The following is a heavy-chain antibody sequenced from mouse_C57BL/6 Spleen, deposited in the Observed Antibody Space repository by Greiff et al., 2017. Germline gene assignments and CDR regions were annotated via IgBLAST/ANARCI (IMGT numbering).Heavy chain of an antibody. V-gene: IGHV1-15*01. D-gene: IGHD1-1*01. Sequence: QVQLQQSGAELVRPGASVTLSCKASGYTFTDYEMHWVKQTPVHGLEWIGAIDPETGGTAYTQKFKGKAILTADKSSSTAYMELRSLTSEDSAVYYWTRDTTVVGRNWDFDVWGTGTTVTVSS. CDR2: IDPETGGT. CDR3: TRDTTVVGRNWDFDV. J-gene: IGHJ1*03. CDR1: GYTFTDYE.